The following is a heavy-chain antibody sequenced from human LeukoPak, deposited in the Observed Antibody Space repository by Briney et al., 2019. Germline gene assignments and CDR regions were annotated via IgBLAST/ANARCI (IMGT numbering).Heavy chain of an antibody. V-gene: IGHV3-49*03. Sequence: PGGSLRLSCAGSGFTFGDYGVGWFRQAPGKGLQWVTSIRSNTYGGSTGYVPSVKGRFTISRDDSNSIAYLQMNSLKAEDTAIYYCARVSRGGITASWFDPWGQGTLVTVSS. CDR2: IRSNTYGGST. CDR1: GFTFGDYG. CDR3: ARVSRGGITASWFDP. J-gene: IGHJ5*02. D-gene: IGHD6-13*01.